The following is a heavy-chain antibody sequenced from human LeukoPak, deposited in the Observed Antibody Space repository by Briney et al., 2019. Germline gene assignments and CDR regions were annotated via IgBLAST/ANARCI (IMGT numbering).Heavy chain of an antibody. V-gene: IGHV3-33*08. D-gene: IGHD2-21*02. J-gene: IGHJ4*02. CDR3: TRGLDGDSLDY. Sequence: AGGSLRLSCAASGFTFSSYAMNWVRQAPGKGLEWVAVIWYDGSNKYYADSVKGRFTISRDNSKNTLYLQMNSLRAEDTAVYYCTRGLDGDSLDYWGQGTLVTVSS. CDR1: GFTFSSYA. CDR2: IWYDGSNK.